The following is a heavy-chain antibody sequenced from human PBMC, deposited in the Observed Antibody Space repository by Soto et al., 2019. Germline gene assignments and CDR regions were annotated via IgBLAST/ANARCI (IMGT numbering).Heavy chain of an antibody. CDR2: ISAYNGNT. CDR1: GYRYTSNG. J-gene: IGHJ3*02. CDR3: ARDSYSSSWYADDAFDI. Sequence: TSVKLSCEDCGYRYTSNGISWVRQAPGQGLEWMGWISAYNGNTNYAQKFQGRVTMTTDTSTSTAYMELRSLRSDDTAVYYCARDSYSSSWYADDAFDIWGQGTMVTVSS. D-gene: IGHD6-13*01. V-gene: IGHV1-18*01.